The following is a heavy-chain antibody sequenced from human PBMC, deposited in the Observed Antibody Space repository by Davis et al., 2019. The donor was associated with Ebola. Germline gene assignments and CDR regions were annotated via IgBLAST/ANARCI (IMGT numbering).Heavy chain of an antibody. CDR1: GASISSRSYY. J-gene: IGHJ3*02. CDR3: ARPWYSGTYYDAYDI. Sequence: GSLRLSCTVSGASISSRSYYWGWIRQPPGKGLEWVGSFSYGDNTHDYNPSLRSRVTISVDTSRNQFSLKLSSATAADTAVYYCARPWYSGTYYDAYDIWGQGAMVAVSS. D-gene: IGHD1-26*01. CDR2: FSYGDNT. V-gene: IGHV4-39*01.